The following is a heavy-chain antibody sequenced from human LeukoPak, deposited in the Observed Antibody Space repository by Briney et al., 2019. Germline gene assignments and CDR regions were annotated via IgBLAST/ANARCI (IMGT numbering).Heavy chain of an antibody. CDR2: IIPILGTA. Sequence: ASVTLSCNASGGTFSSYTICWVRQAPAQGLEWMGGIIPILGTAIYAQKFQGRVTITTDESTSTAYMELSSLRSEDTAVYYCARGITGTTSDYYYYYYMDVWGKGTTVTVSS. D-gene: IGHD1-7*01. CDR1: GGTFSSYT. J-gene: IGHJ6*03. V-gene: IGHV1-69*16. CDR3: ARGITGTTSDYYYYYYMDV.